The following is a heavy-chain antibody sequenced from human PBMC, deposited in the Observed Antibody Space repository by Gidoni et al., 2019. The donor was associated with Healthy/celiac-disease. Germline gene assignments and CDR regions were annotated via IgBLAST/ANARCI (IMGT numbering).Heavy chain of an antibody. CDR2: IYSGGST. J-gene: IGHJ3*02. D-gene: IGHD3-3*01. V-gene: IGHV3-66*02. CDR3: ARSRDFLDAFDI. CDR1: GFTVSSNY. Sequence: EVQLVESGGGLVQPGGSLRLSCAASGFTVSSNYMSWVRQAPGKGVGWVSVIYSGGSTYYADSVKGRFTISRDNSKNTLYLQMNSLRAEDTAVYYCARSRDFLDAFDIWGQGTMVTVSS.